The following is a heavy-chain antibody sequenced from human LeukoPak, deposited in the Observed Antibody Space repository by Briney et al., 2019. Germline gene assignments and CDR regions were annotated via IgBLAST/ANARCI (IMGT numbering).Heavy chain of an antibody. CDR1: GFTFSSYA. J-gene: IGHJ4*02. CDR2: IKQDGSEK. CDR3: ARGLAVAGTGY. Sequence: GGSLRLSCAASGFTFSSYAMHWVRQAPGKGLEWVANIKQDGSEKYYVDSVKGRFTISRDNAKNSLYLQMNSLRAEDTAVYYCARGLAVAGTGYWGQGTLVTVSS. V-gene: IGHV3-7*01. D-gene: IGHD6-19*01.